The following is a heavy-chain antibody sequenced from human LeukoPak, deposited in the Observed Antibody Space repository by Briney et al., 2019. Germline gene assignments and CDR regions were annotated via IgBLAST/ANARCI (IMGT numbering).Heavy chain of an antibody. CDR2: ISSSSSYI. J-gene: IGHJ4*02. CDR3: ARKDRDFWSGYNAEYFDY. D-gene: IGHD3-3*01. Sequence: GGSLRLSCAASGFTFSSYSMNWVRQAPGKGLEWVSSISSSSSYIYYADSVKGRFTISRDNAKNSLYMQMNSLRAEDTAVYYCARKDRDFWSGYNAEYFDYWGQGTLVTVSS. CDR1: GFTFSSYS. V-gene: IGHV3-21*01.